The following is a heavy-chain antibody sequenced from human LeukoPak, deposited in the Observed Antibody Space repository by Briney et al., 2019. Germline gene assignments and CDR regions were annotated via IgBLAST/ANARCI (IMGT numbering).Heavy chain of an antibody. J-gene: IGHJ4*02. CDR2: IYHSGST. Sequence: PSETLSLTCTVSGYSISSGYYWGWIRQPPGKGLEWIGSIYHSGSTYYNPSLKSRVTISVDTSKNQFSLKLSSVTAADTAVYYCARALPFYFDYWGQETLVTVSS. V-gene: IGHV4-38-2*02. CDR1: GYSISSGYY. CDR3: ARALPFYFDY.